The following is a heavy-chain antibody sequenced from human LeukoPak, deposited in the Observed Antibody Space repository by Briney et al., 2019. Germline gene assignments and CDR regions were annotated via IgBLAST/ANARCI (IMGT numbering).Heavy chain of an antibody. Sequence: PSETLSLTCSVSGGSISSGSYYWGWIRQPPGKGLQWIGNFYYSGTTYNNPSLKRRVTISGDTSKNQFSLKLRSVTAADTAVYYCARQNDYGDYWQAFDLWGRGTMVTVSS. D-gene: IGHD4-17*01. J-gene: IGHJ3*01. V-gene: IGHV4-39*01. CDR1: GGSISSGSYY. CDR3: ARQNDYGDYWQAFDL. CDR2: FYYSGTT.